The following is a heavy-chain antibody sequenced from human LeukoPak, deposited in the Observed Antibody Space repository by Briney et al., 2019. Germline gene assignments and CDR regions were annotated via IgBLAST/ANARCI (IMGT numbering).Heavy chain of an antibody. CDR1: GFTFSMYA. D-gene: IGHD2-2*01. J-gene: IGHJ5*01. CDR2: ISGSGGST. CDR3: AKDGGYCSSTSCYYPNWFDP. Sequence: GGSLRLSCAASGFTFSMYAMSWVRQAPGKGLEWVSAISGSGGSTYYADSVKGRSTISRDNSKNTLYLQMNSLRAEDTAVYYCAKDGGYCSSTSCYYPNWFDPWGQGTLVTVSS. V-gene: IGHV3-23*01.